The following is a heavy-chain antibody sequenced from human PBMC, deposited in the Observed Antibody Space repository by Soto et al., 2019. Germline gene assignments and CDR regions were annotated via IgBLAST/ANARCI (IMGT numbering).Heavy chain of an antibody. V-gene: IGHV1-8*01. J-gene: IGHJ4*02. D-gene: IGHD7-27*01. CDR2: MNPNSGNI. Sequence: QVQLVQSGAEVKKPGASVKVSCKASGYTFTNYDINWVRQATGQGLEWMGWMNPNSGNIGYAQKFQGRVTMTKNTSISTAYMELSSLRSEDMAMYYCMRGQGLTGERGGYWGQGTLVTVSS. CDR3: MRGQGLTGERGGY. CDR1: GYTFTNYD.